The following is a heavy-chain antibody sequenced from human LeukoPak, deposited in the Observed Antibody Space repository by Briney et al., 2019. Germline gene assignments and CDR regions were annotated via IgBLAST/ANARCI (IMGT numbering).Heavy chain of an antibody. Sequence: SETLSLTCTVSGGSVSSGSYYWSWIRQPSGKGLEWIGYVYYSGSTNYNPSLKSRVTISVDTSKNQFSLKLSSVTVADTAVYYCARGVWCSSTNCYNWFDPWGQGTLVTVSS. J-gene: IGHJ5*02. CDR2: VYYSGST. V-gene: IGHV4-61*01. CDR1: GGSVSSGSYY. D-gene: IGHD2-2*01. CDR3: ARGVWCSSTNCYNWFDP.